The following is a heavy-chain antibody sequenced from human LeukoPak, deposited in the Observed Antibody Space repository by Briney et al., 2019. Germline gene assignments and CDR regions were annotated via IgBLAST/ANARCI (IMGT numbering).Heavy chain of an antibody. CDR1: GYTFTSFA. Sequence: GASVKVSCKASGYTFTSFAINWLRQTPGQGPEWVGWINTHTGNPIYAQGFTGRFVFSLDTSVSTAYLQISSLKAEDTAVYYCVRDGYNGLSSDFDYWGQGTLVTVSS. D-gene: IGHD2-8*01. J-gene: IGHJ4*02. V-gene: IGHV7-4-1*02. CDR3: VRDGYNGLSSDFDY. CDR2: INTHTGNP.